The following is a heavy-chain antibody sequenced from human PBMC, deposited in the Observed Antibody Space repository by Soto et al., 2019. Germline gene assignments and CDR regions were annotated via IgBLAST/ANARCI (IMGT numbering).Heavy chain of an antibody. D-gene: IGHD6-13*01. CDR1: GYTFTRYG. Sequence: ASVKVSCKASGYTFTRYGISWVRQAPGQGLEWMGWISAYNGNTNYAQKLQGRVTMTTDTSTSTAYMELRSLRSDDTAVYYCARAARIAAAGTQLYYYYYGMDVWGQGTTVTVSS. CDR2: ISAYNGNT. CDR3: ARAARIAAAGTQLYYYYYGMDV. V-gene: IGHV1-18*04. J-gene: IGHJ6*02.